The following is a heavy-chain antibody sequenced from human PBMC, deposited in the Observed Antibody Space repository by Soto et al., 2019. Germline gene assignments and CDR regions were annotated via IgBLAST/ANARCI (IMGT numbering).Heavy chain of an antibody. Sequence: QVQLVQSGAEVKKPGSSVKVSCKASGGTFSSYAISWVRQAPGQGLEWMGGIIPIFGTANYAQKFQGRVPITADESTSTAYMELSSLRSEDTAVYYCAVQYCSGGSCFSYYYYYGMDVWGQGTTVTVSS. V-gene: IGHV1-69*01. CDR1: GGTFSSYA. D-gene: IGHD2-15*01. J-gene: IGHJ6*02. CDR2: IIPIFGTA. CDR3: AVQYCSGGSCFSYYYYYGMDV.